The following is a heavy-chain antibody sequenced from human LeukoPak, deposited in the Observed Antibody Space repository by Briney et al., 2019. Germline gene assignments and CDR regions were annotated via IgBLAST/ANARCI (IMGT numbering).Heavy chain of an antibody. D-gene: IGHD1-26*01. V-gene: IGHV3-7*01. CDR2: IKQDGSAR. J-gene: IGHJ3*02. Sequence: PGGSLRLPCAASGFTFSRYWMSWVRQAPGKGLELVANIKQDGSARFYGDSVKGRFTVSRDNAKNSLYIQMNSLRAEDTAVYYCARDREGSRDAFDIWGQGTMVTVSS. CDR1: GFTFSRYW. CDR3: ARDREGSRDAFDI.